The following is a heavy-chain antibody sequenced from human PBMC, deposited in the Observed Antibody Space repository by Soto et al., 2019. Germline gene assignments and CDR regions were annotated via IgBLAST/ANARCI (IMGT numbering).Heavy chain of an antibody. D-gene: IGHD6-19*01. J-gene: IGHJ6*02. CDR3: GRGEGYSSGWYCIFSGMDV. CDR1: GDSVSSNSAA. V-gene: IGHV6-1*01. Sequence: SQTLSLTCAISGDSVSSNSAAWNSIRQSPTRGLEWLGRTYYRSKWNNDYAVSVKSRITINPDTSKNQFSLQLNAVTPEDTSVYECGRGEGYSSGWYCIFSGMDVWGQGTTVTVSS. CDR2: TYYRSKWNN.